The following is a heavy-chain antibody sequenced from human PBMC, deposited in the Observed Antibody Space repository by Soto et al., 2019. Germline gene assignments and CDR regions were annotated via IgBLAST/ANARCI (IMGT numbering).Heavy chain of an antibody. CDR1: GFTVSSNY. CDR3: ARDRLMYSRSEASGGFYYGMDV. CDR2: IYSGGST. D-gene: IGHD6-13*01. Sequence: GGSLRLSCAASGFTVSSNYMSWVRQAPGKGLEWVSVIYSGGSTYYADSVKGRFTISRDNSKNTLYLQMNSLRAEDTAVYYCARDRLMYSRSEASGGFYYGMDVWGQGTTVTVSS. J-gene: IGHJ6*02. V-gene: IGHV3-53*01.